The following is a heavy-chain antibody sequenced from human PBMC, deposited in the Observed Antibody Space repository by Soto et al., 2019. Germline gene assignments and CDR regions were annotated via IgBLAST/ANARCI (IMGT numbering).Heavy chain of an antibody. J-gene: IGHJ3*02. V-gene: IGHV1-69*02. CDR1: GGTFSSYT. Sequence: QVQLVQSGAEVKKPGSSVKVSCKASGGTFSSYTISWVRQAPGHGLEWMGRIIPILGIANYAQKFQGRVTITADKSTSTAYMELSSLRSEDTAVYYCARSGGDCSGGSCYSGDDAFDIWGQGTMVTVSS. CDR3: ARSGGDCSGGSCYSGDDAFDI. D-gene: IGHD2-15*01. CDR2: IIPILGIA.